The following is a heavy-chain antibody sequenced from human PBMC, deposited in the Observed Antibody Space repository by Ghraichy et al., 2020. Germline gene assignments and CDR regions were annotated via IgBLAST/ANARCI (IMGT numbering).Heavy chain of an antibody. CDR3: ATGYAWPYYFYY. CDR1: GNTLTELS. CDR2: LNPEDAET. Sequence: ASVKVSCKLSGNTLTELSIHWVRQPPGKGLEWLGGLNPEDAETTYTQSFQGRLTMTEDPSTDTAYMELTSLRSEDTAVYYCATGYAWPYYFYYWGQGTLVTVSS. D-gene: IGHD5-12*01. V-gene: IGHV1-24*01. J-gene: IGHJ4*02.